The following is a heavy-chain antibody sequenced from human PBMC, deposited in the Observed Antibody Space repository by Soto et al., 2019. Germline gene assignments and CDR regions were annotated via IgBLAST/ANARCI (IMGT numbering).Heavy chain of an antibody. V-gene: IGHV3-7*01. Sequence: GGALGHSFAASWFNICYLWVSRVRQGPGRGLEWVANINEDGSVKGYVDSVKGRFTTSRDNARNSLNLQMNSLRAEDTAVYYCARDIPKGACYLDYWGQGTLVTVSS. CDR1: WFNICYLW. D-gene: IGHD1-26*01. J-gene: IGHJ4*02. CDR3: ARDIPKGACYLDY. CDR2: INEDGSVK.